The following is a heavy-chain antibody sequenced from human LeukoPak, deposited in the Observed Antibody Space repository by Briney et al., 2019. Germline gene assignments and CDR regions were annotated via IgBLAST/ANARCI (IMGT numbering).Heavy chain of an antibody. Sequence: PGGSLRLSCAASGFTFSSYAMSWVRQALGKGLEWVSYISGSGGSTSSADSVKGRFTISRDNSKNTLYLQMNSLRPDDTAVYYCAKDCCGDYRLYDYWGQGTLVTVSS. CDR2: ISGSGGST. J-gene: IGHJ4*02. CDR3: AKDCCGDYRLYDY. CDR1: GFTFSSYA. V-gene: IGHV3-23*01. D-gene: IGHD4-17*01.